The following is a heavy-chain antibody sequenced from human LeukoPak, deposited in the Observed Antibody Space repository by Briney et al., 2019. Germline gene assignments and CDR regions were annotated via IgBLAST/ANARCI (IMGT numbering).Heavy chain of an antibody. J-gene: IGHJ4*02. CDR2: INAGNGNT. CDR3: AREGAVAALGDY. CDR1: GYTFTSYA. D-gene: IGHD6-19*01. Sequence: ASVRVSCKASGYTFTSYAMHWVRQAPGQRLEWMGWINAGNGNTKYSQKFQGRVTITRDTSASTAYMELSSLRSEDTAVYYCAREGAVAALGDYWGQGTLVTVSS. V-gene: IGHV1-3*01.